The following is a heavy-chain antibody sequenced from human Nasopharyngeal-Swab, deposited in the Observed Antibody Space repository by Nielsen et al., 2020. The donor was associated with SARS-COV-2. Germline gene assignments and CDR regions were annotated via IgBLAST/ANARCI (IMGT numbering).Heavy chain of an antibody. CDR2: IIPIFGTA. CDR1: GGTFSSYA. V-gene: IGHV1-69*06. Sequence: SVKVSCKASGGTFSSYAISWVRQAPGQGLEWMGGIIPIFGTANYAQKFQGRVTITADKSTSTVYMELSSLRSEDTAVYYCASGGYGLYYYGMDVWGQGTTVTVSS. J-gene: IGHJ6*02. CDR3: ASGGYGLYYYGMDV. D-gene: IGHD3-16*01.